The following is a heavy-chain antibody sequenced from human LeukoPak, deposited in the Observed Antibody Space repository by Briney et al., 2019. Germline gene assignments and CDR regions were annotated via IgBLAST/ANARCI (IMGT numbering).Heavy chain of an antibody. V-gene: IGHV3-23*01. CDR3: AKASGSAAAGYYYYGMDV. J-gene: IGHJ6*02. CDR2: ISGSGGST. D-gene: IGHD6-13*01. Sequence: GGSLRLSCAASGFTFSSYAMSWVRQAPGKGLEWVSAISGSGGSTYYADSVKGRFTISRDNSRNTLYLQMNSLRAEDTAVYYCAKASGSAAAGYYYYGMDVWGQGTTVTVSS. CDR1: GFTFSSYA.